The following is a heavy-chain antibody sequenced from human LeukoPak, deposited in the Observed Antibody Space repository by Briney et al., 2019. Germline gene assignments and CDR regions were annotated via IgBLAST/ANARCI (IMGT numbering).Heavy chain of an antibody. CDR3: TTNRIYSSGWWY. Sequence: PGGSLRLSCAASGFTFSNAWMSWVRQAPGKGLEWVGRIKSKTDGGTTDYAAPVKGRFTISRDDSKNTLYLQMNSLKTEDTAVYYCTTNRIYSSGWWYWGQGTLVTVSS. V-gene: IGHV3-15*01. J-gene: IGHJ4*02. D-gene: IGHD6-19*01. CDR2: IKSKTDGGTT. CDR1: GFTFSNAW.